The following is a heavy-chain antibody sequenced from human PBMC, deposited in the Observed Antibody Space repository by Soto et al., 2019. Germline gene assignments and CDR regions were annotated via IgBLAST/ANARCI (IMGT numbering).Heavy chain of an antibody. J-gene: IGHJ5*02. V-gene: IGHV3-11*04. CDR1: GFSFKDYY. Sequence: GGSLRLSCAASGFSFKDYYMTWMRQTPEKGLEWISTITSSGGNAYYAASVKGRVTISRDNAHNTLYLQMNSLRAEDTAVYYCARDHYDFWSGLGGFDPWGQGTLVTVSS. CDR3: ARDHYDFWSGLGGFDP. D-gene: IGHD3-3*01. CDR2: ITSSGGNA.